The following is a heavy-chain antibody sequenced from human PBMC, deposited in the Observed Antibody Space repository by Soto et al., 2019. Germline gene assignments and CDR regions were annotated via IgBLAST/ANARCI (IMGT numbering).Heavy chain of an antibody. CDR3: AKDRHPDGIWTFDY. Sequence: EVQLLESGGHLIQPGESLRLSCAASGFSFSGYTMNWVRQAQRKGLEWISGINGGGGTTYYADSVKGRFTISRDDSKNILYLQMNSPRAEDTAIYYCAKDRHPDGIWTFDYWGRGTLVTVSS. J-gene: IGHJ4*02. CDR1: GFSFSGYT. CDR2: INGGGGTT. D-gene: IGHD3-9*01. V-gene: IGHV3-23*01.